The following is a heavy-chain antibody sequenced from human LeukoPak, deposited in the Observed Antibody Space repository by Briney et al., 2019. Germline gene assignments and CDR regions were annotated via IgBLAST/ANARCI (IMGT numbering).Heavy chain of an antibody. V-gene: IGHV3-30*02. CDR1: GFTFSSYG. CDR3: AKDHYYDSSGYHFDY. D-gene: IGHD3-22*01. CDR2: IRNDGSNE. J-gene: IGHJ4*02. Sequence: TGGSLRLSCAASGFTFSSYGMHWVRQAPGKGLEWVAFIRNDGSNEDYGDSVKGRFTISRDNSKNTLDLQMNSLRAEDTAVYYCAKDHYYDSSGYHFDYWGQGTLVTVSS.